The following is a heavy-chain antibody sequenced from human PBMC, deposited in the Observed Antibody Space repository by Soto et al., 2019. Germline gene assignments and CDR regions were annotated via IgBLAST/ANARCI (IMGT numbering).Heavy chain of an antibody. J-gene: IGHJ4*02. CDR3: ARESEDLTSNFDY. V-gene: IGHV3-21*06. Sequence: PGGSLRLSCAASGVIFTRYSTNWVRQAPGKGLEWVSSISSTTNYIYYGDSMKGRFTISRDNAKNSLYLEMNSLRAEDTAVYYCARESEDLTSNFDYWGQGTLVTVSS. CDR1: GVIFTRYS. CDR2: ISSTTNYI.